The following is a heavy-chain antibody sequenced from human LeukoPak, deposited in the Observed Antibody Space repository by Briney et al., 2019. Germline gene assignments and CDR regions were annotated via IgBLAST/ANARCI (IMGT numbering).Heavy chain of an antibody. D-gene: IGHD6-13*01. CDR2: IYYSGST. Sequence: SQTLSLTCTVSGGSISSGGYYWSWIRQHPGKGLEWIGYIYYSGSTYYNPSLKSRVTISVDTSKNQFSLKLSSVTAADTAVYYCARDMRAAAGRFDYWGRGTLVTVSS. J-gene: IGHJ4*02. V-gene: IGHV4-31*03. CDR3: ARDMRAAAGRFDY. CDR1: GGSISSGGYY.